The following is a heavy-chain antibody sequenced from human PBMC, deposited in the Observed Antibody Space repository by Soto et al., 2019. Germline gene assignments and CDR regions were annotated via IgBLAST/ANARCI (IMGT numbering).Heavy chain of an antibody. CDR3: ARDVLRYFYWVPSPEYNWFDP. J-gene: IGHJ5*02. V-gene: IGHV3-74*01. CDR1: GFTFSSYW. D-gene: IGHD3-9*01. Sequence: VGSLRLSCAASGFTFSSYWMHWVRQAPGKGLVWVSRINSDGSSTSYADSVKGRFTISRDNAKNTLYLQMNSLRAEDTAVYYCARDVLRYFYWVPSPEYNWFDPWGQGTLVTVSS. CDR2: INSDGSST.